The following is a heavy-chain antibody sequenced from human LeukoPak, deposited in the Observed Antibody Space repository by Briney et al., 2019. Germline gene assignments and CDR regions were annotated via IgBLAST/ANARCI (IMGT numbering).Heavy chain of an antibody. J-gene: IGHJ4*02. V-gene: IGHV4-30-2*01. CDR1: GGSISSGGYS. CDR2: IYHSGST. Sequence: TLSLTCAVSGGSISSGGYSWSWIRQPPGKGLEWIGYIYHSGSTYYNPSLKSRVTISVDRSKNQFSLKLSFVTAADTAVYYCARSSGSGWYFDYWGQGTLVTVSS. D-gene: IGHD6-19*01. CDR3: ARSSGSGWYFDY.